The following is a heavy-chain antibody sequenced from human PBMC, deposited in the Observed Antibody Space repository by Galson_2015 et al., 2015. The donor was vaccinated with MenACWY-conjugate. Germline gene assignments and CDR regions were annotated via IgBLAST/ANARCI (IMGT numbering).Heavy chain of an antibody. CDR1: GFTFSDYY. CDR3: ARFKELELPAGVNAFDI. Sequence: SLRLSCAASGFTFSDYYMTWIRQAPGKGLEWVSYITSSSSYTNFADSVKGRFTISRDNAKNSLYLQMNSLRAEDTAVYYCARFKELELPAGVNAFDIWGQGTMVTVSS. D-gene: IGHD1-7*01. J-gene: IGHJ3*02. V-gene: IGHV3-11*06. CDR2: ITSSSSYT.